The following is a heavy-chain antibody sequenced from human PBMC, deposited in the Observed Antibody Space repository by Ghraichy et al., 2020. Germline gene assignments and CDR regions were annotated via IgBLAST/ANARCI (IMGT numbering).Heavy chain of an antibody. J-gene: IGHJ4*02. CDR1: GGSISSYY. CDR3: ARGQAARPDPFDY. D-gene: IGHD6-6*01. Sequence: ESLNISCTVSGGSISSYYWSWIRQPPGKGLEWIGYIYYSGSTNYNPSLKSRVTISVDTSKNQFSLKLSSVTAADTAVYYCARGQAARPDPFDYWGQGTLVTVSS. CDR2: IYYSGST. V-gene: IGHV4-59*01.